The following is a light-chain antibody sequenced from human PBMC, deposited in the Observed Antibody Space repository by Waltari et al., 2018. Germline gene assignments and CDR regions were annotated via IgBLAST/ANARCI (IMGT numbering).Light chain of an antibody. CDR2: GAS. CDR1: ESVLKSYGIQNY. CDR3: QHYHAPPYA. Sequence: DIVMTQSPASLALSLGEWDTITCKSSESVLKSYGIQNYLAWYQQKPGQPPRLLIYGASTRASGVPDRFRGSGSGTDFTLTIGRLQPEDVAVYYCQHYHAPPYAFGQGTKLEIK. J-gene: IGKJ2*01. V-gene: IGKV4-1*01.